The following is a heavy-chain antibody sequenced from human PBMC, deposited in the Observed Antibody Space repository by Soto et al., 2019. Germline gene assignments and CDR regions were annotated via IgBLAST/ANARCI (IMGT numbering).Heavy chain of an antibody. CDR2: IDPSDSYT. CDR1: GYSFTSYW. V-gene: IGHV5-10-1*01. J-gene: IGHJ4*02. CDR3: ARQTTVTTVGY. D-gene: IGHD4-17*01. Sequence: GESLKISCKGSGYSFTSYWISWVRQMPGKGLEWMGRIDPSDSYTNYSPSFQGHVTISADESISTAYLQWSSLRASDTAIYYCARQTTVTTVGYWGQGTLVTVSS.